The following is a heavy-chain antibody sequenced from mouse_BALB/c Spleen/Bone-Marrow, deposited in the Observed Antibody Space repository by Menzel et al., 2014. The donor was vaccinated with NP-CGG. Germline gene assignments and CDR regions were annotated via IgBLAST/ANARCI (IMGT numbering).Heavy chain of an antibody. Sequence: QVQLKESGPGLVRPGVSVKISCKGSGYTFTDYAMHWVKQSHAKSLEWIGVISTYSGNTNYNQKFKGKATMTVDKSSSTAYMELARLTSEDSAIYYCARSGYGYDWFAYWGQGTLVTVSA. V-gene: IGHV1-67*01. CDR2: ISTYSGNT. CDR3: ARSGYGYDWFAY. CDR1: GYTFTDYA. J-gene: IGHJ3*01. D-gene: IGHD2-2*01.